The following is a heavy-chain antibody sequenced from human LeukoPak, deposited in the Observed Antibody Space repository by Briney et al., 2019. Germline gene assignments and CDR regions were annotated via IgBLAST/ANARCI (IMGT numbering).Heavy chain of an antibody. D-gene: IGHD3-16*01. V-gene: IGHV3-48*02. CDR1: GFTFSIYS. CDR3: VRDDGNDYVWGSLDY. J-gene: IGHJ4*02. Sequence: GGSLRLSCAASGFTFSIYSMNWVRQAPGKGLEWVSYISSSSSTIYYADSVKGRFTISRDNAKNSLYLQMNSLSDEDTAVYYCVRDDGNDYVWGSLDYWGQGTLVTVSS. CDR2: ISSSSSTI.